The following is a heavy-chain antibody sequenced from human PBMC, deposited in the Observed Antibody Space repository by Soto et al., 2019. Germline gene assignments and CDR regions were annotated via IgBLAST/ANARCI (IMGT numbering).Heavy chain of an antibody. Sequence: QVKLVESGGGVVQPGRSLRLSCAASGFNFSSFDMHWVRQSPGKGLEWVAFISSEGNSKFYSDSLEGRLTISRDNSKSTLFLQLANVRPEDTSTYHCAKAAWCNGQSCYWDFDLWGRGTLVTVSS. CDR1: GFNFSSFD. CDR3: AKAAWCNGQSCYWDFDL. V-gene: IGHV3-30*18. CDR2: ISSEGNSK. J-gene: IGHJ2*01. D-gene: IGHD2-8*01.